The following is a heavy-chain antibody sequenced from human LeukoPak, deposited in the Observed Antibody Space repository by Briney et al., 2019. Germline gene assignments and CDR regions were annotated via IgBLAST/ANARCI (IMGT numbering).Heavy chain of an antibody. CDR2: IYYSGST. Sequence: SETLSLTCTVSGGSISSSSYYWGWIRQPPGKGLEWIGSIYYSGSTYYNPSLKSRATISVDTSKNQFSLKLSSVTAADTAVYYCARHSTLTRSAFDIWGQGTMVTVSS. CDR3: ARHSTLTRSAFDI. V-gene: IGHV4-39*01. J-gene: IGHJ3*02. CDR1: GGSISSSSYY. D-gene: IGHD3-9*01.